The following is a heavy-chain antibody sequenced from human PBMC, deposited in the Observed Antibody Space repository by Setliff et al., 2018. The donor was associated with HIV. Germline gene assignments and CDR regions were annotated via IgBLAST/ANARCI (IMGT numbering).Heavy chain of an antibody. CDR1: GYTFASYG. D-gene: IGHD1-26*01. Sequence: ASVKVSCKASGYTFASYGITWVRQAPGQGLEWMGWISAYDGNTNYAQKVRERVTLTTDTATNTAFMELKNLTSADTAVYYCARSDWELVLSSFDYWGQGTQVTVSS. V-gene: IGHV1-18*01. CDR3: ARSDWELVLSSFDY. J-gene: IGHJ4*02. CDR2: ISAYDGNT.